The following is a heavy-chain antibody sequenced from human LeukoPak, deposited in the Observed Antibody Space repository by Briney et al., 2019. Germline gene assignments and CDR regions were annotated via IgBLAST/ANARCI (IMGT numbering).Heavy chain of an antibody. CDR2: ISYDGSNK. D-gene: IGHD4-17*01. CDR1: GFTFSSYG. Sequence: PGGSLRLSCAASGFTFSSYGMHWVRQAPGKGLERVAVISYDGSNKYYADSVKGRFTISRDNSKNTLYLQMNSLRAEDTAVYYCAKETTPDYGDYDDYYYGMDVWGQGTTVTVSS. V-gene: IGHV3-30*18. CDR3: AKETTPDYGDYDDYYYGMDV. J-gene: IGHJ6*02.